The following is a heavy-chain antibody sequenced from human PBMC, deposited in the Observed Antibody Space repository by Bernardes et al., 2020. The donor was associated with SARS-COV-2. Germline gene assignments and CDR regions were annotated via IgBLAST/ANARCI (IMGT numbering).Heavy chain of an antibody. Sequence: GGSLRLSCAASGFTFSSYGMHWVRQAPGKGLEWVAVIWYDGSNKYYADSVKGRFTISRDNSKNTLYLQMNSLRAEDTAVYYCARDLPYCSSTSCSIDDYWGQGTLVTVSS. CDR1: GFTFSSYG. J-gene: IGHJ4*02. V-gene: IGHV3-33*01. CDR3: ARDLPYCSSTSCSIDDY. D-gene: IGHD2-2*01. CDR2: IWYDGSNK.